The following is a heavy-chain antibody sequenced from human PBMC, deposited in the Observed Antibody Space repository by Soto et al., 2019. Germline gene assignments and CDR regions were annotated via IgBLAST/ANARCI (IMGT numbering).Heavy chain of an antibody. CDR2: ISSSSSTI. V-gene: IGHV3-48*02. J-gene: IGHJ6*02. Sequence: GGSLRLSCAASGFTFSSYSMNWVRQAPGKGLEWVSYISSSSSTIYYADSLKGRFTISRDNAKNSLYLQMNSLRDEDTAVYYCARDRVSCSSTSCYAYLYYYYGMDVWGQGTTVTVSS. CDR1: GFTFSSYS. CDR3: ARDRVSCSSTSCYAYLYYYYGMDV. D-gene: IGHD2-2*01.